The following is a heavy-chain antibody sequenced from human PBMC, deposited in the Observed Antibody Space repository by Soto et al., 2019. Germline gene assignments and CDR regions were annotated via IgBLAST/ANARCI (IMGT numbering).Heavy chain of an antibody. D-gene: IGHD2-21*02. CDR2: ISSSSSYI. CDR3: ARDPFVVVTALDYYYGMDV. J-gene: IGHJ6*02. Sequence: EVQLVESGGGLVKPGGSLRLSCAASGFTFSSYSMNWVRQAPGKGLEWVSSISSSSSYIYYADSVKGRFTISRDNAKNLLYLQMNSLRAADTAVYYCARDPFVVVTALDYYYGMDVWGQGTTVTVSS. V-gene: IGHV3-21*01. CDR1: GFTFSSYS.